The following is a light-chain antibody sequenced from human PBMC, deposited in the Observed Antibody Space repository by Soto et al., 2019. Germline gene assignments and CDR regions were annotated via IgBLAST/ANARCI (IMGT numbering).Light chain of an antibody. Sequence: EIVLTQSPGTLSLSPGERVTLSCRASQSVSNNYLAWYQQKPGQAPSPLIYGASSRATGNPHRFSGSGSGTGFALTIRRLEPEDFAVYYCQQYGSSPKTFGQGTKVDI. CDR3: QQYGSSPKT. J-gene: IGKJ1*01. CDR1: QSVSNNY. V-gene: IGKV3-20*01. CDR2: GAS.